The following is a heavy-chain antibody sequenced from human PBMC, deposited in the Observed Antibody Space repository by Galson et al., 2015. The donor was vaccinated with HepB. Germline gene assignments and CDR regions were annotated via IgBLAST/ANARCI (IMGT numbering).Heavy chain of an antibody. V-gene: IGHV6-1*01. D-gene: IGHD7-27*01. Sequence: CAISGDSVSSNSAAWNWIRQSPSRGLEWLGRTYYRSKWYNDYAVSVKSRITINPDTSKNQFSLQLNSVTPEDTAVYYCARETGISANWGFGFTEFDYWGQGTLVTVSS. CDR2: TYYRSKWYN. CDR1: GDSVSSNSAA. J-gene: IGHJ4*02. CDR3: ARETGISANWGFGFTEFDY.